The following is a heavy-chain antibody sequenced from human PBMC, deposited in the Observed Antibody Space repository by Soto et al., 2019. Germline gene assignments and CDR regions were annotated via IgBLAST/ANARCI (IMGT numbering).Heavy chain of an antibody. D-gene: IGHD1-1*01. CDR1: GFTFSSYG. CDR2: IWYDGSNK. CDR3: ERDRANESKYRKGFSQYYYFYFGMDV. V-gene: IGHV3-33*01. J-gene: IGHJ6*02. Sequence: QVQLVESGGGVVQPGRSLRLSCAASGFTFSSYGMHWVRQSPGKGLEWVAVIWYDGSNKYYADSLKGRFTISRDNYKTQLYMRMTSLRAEDTGVYYCERDRANESKYRKGFSQYYYFYFGMDVWDQGTTVTVSS.